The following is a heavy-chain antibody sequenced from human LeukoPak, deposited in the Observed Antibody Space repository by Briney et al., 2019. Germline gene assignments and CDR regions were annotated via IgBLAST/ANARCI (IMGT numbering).Heavy chain of an antibody. CDR3: AKDAGNEYWYFDL. J-gene: IGHJ2*01. D-gene: IGHD2-8*01. V-gene: IGHV3-23*01. Sequence: SGGSLRLSCAASVFTFSSYAMSWVRQAPGKGLEWVSAISGSGGSTYYADSVKGRFTMSRDNSKNTLDLQMKSLTAEDTAVYYCAKDAGNEYWYFDLWGRGTLVTVSS. CDR1: VFTFSSYA. CDR2: ISGSGGST.